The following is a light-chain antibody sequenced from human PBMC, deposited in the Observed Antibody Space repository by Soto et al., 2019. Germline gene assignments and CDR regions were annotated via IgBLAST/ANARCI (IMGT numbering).Light chain of an antibody. Sequence: EIVMTQSPATLSVSPGERVTLSCRASQSVGSNLAWYQQKPGQAPRLLISDASTRATGIPARFSGSGSRTEFTLTISSLQSEDFAVYYCQQYDNWPPLTFGGGTKVEIK. J-gene: IGKJ4*01. CDR3: QQYDNWPPLT. CDR1: QSVGSN. V-gene: IGKV3-15*01. CDR2: DAS.